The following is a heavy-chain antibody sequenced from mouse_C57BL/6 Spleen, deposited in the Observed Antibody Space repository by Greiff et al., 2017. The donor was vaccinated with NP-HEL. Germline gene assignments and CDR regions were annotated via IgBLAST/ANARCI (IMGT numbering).Heavy chain of an antibody. CDR3: AREGYYGNYVGYFEV. D-gene: IGHD2-1*01. J-gene: IGHJ1*03. CDR2: IDPSDSET. Sequence: QVQLQQPGAELVRPGSSVKLSCKASGYTFTSYWMHWVKQRPIQGLEWIGNIDPSDSETHYNQKFKDKATLTVDKSSSTAYMQRSRLTSEDSAVYDGAREGYYGNYVGYFEVWGTGTTVTVSS. V-gene: IGHV1-52*01. CDR1: GYTFTSYW.